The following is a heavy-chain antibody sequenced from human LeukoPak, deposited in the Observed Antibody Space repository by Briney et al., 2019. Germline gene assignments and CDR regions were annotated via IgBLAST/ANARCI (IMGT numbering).Heavy chain of an antibody. CDR3: ARGDILTGYYHFDY. Sequence: SETLSLTCAVYGGSFSGYYWSWIRQPPGKGLEWIGELNHSGSTNYNPTLKSRVTISVDTSKNQFSLKLSSVTAADTAVYYCARGDILTGYYHFDYWGQGTLVTVSS. D-gene: IGHD3-9*01. CDR2: LNHSGST. V-gene: IGHV4-34*01. CDR1: GGSFSGYY. J-gene: IGHJ4*02.